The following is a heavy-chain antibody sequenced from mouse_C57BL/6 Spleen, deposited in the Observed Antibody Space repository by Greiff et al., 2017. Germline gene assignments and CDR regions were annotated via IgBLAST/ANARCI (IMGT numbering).Heavy chain of an antibody. CDR2: IDPETGGT. CDR3: TRGAYGSRYAMDY. CDR1: GYTFTDYE. Sequence: VQLQQSGAELVRPGASVTLSCKASGYTFTDYEMHWVKQTPVHGLEWIGAIDPETGGTAYNQKFKGKAILTADKSSSTAYMELRSLTSEDSAVYYCTRGAYGSRYAMDYWGQGTSVTVSS. D-gene: IGHD1-1*01. V-gene: IGHV1-15*01. J-gene: IGHJ4*01.